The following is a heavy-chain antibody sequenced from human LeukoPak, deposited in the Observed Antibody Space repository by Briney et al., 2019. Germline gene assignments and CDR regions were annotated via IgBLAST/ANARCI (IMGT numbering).Heavy chain of an antibody. V-gene: IGHV4-59*12. J-gene: IGHJ5*02. Sequence: PSETLSLTCTVSGVSINTYYWSWIRQPPGKGLEWIGYIYHSGSTYYNPSLKSRVTISVDRSKNHFSLKLSSVTAADTAVYYCARGVDFWSGYLEWFDPWGQGTLVTVSS. D-gene: IGHD3-3*01. CDR3: ARGVDFWSGYLEWFDP. CDR2: IYHSGST. CDR1: GVSINTYY.